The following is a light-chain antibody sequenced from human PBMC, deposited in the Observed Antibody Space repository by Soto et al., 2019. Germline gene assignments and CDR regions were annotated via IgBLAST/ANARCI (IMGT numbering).Light chain of an antibody. CDR3: QQYGSSPLT. J-gene: IGKJ4*01. CDR1: QSVSSNS. V-gene: IGKV3-20*01. CDR2: GAS. Sequence: EIVLTQSPGTLSLSLGEGDTLSCRASQSVSSNSLAWYQQKPGQAPRLLIYGASTRATGIPDRFSGSGSGTDFTLTINRLEPEDFAVYYCQQYGSSPLTFGGGTKVEIK.